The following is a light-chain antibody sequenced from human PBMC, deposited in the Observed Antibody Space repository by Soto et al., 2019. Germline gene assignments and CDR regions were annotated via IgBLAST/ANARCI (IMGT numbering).Light chain of an antibody. Sequence: DIQMTQCPSTLSAAVGDRVTITCRASQSISKWLAWYQQKPGKAPNLLIYDASSLESGVPSRFSGSGSGTEFTLTITSLQPDDLATYYCQQYNSYSPEAFGQGTKVDI. V-gene: IGKV1-5*01. CDR1: QSISKW. J-gene: IGKJ1*01. CDR2: DAS. CDR3: QQYNSYSPEA.